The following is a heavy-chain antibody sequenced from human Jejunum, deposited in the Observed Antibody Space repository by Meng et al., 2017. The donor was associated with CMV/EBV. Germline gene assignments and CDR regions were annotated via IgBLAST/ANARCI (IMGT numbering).Heavy chain of an antibody. D-gene: IGHD5-24*01. Sequence: CAGSGFTFRDYWMHWVRQAPGKGLVWVSGVSPDGSSTYYADSVKGRLTISRDNAANTLYLQVNSLRGEDAAVYYCARGGDGYGNFDYWGQGTLVTVSS. CDR2: VSPDGSST. J-gene: IGHJ4*02. CDR3: ARGGDGYGNFDY. CDR1: GFTFRDYW. V-gene: IGHV3-74*01.